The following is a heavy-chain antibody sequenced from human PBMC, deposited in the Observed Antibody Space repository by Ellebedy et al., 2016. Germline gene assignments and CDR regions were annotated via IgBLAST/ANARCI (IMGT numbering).Heavy chain of an antibody. J-gene: IGHJ3*02. Sequence: ASVKVSCKASGYTFTSYDINWVRQATGQGLEWMGWMNPNSGNTGYGQKFQGRVNMTRNASIRTASMELSSLRSEDTAVYYCARGGHFYDSSGYLNMAFDIWGQGTMVTVSS. CDR2: MNPNSGNT. V-gene: IGHV1-8*01. CDR1: GYTFTSYD. D-gene: IGHD3-22*01. CDR3: ARGGHFYDSSGYLNMAFDI.